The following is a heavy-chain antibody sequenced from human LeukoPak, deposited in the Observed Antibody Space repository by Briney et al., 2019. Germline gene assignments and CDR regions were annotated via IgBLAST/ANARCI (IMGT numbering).Heavy chain of an antibody. CDR2: IDSGGST. D-gene: IGHD6-19*01. CDR1: GFTVSSNY. V-gene: IGHV3-66*01. CDR3: ARDHSGSGYFDY. J-gene: IGHJ4*02. Sequence: GGSLRLSCAASGFTVSSNYMSWVRQAPGKGLEWVSVIDSGGSTYYADSVKGRFTISRDNSKNTLYLQMNSLRAEDTAVYYCARDHSGSGYFDYWGQGTLVTVSS.